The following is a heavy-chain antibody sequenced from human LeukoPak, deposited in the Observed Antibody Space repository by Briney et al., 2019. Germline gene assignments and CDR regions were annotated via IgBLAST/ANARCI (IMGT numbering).Heavy chain of an antibody. D-gene: IGHD6-13*01. Sequence: GASVKVSCKASGYTFTSYYMHWVGQAPAHRLEWMGIVNPSGGSTSYAQKFQGRVTMTRDTSTSTDYMDLSSRRSEETAVYYCARDPDIAAAGGFDNWGQGTLVTVSS. V-gene: IGHV1-46*01. CDR2: VNPSGGST. CDR1: GYTFTSYY. CDR3: ARDPDIAAAGGFDN. J-gene: IGHJ4*02.